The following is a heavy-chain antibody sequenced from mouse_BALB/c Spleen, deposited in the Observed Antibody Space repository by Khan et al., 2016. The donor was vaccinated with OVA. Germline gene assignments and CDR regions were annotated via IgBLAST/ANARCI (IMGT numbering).Heavy chain of an antibody. CDR2: ISYSGRT. D-gene: IGHD1-1*01. J-gene: IGHJ2*01. CDR1: GYSITSDYA. CDR3: ARSVTITTVVATDFDY. Sequence: EVKLLESGPGPVNPSQSLSLTCTVTGYSITSDYAWNWIRQFPGNKLEWMGYISYSGRTSYNPSLKSRISITRDTSKNQVFLLLNSVTTEDTATYFCARSVTITTVVATDFDYWGQGTTLTVSS. V-gene: IGHV3-2*02.